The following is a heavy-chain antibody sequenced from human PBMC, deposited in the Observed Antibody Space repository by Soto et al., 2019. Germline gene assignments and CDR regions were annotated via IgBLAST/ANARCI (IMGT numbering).Heavy chain of an antibody. V-gene: IGHV3-9*02. Sequence: EVQLVESGGGLVQPGRSLRLSCAASGFTSDDYAMHWVRQAPGKGLEWVSGISWNSGSIGYADSVKGRFTISRDNAKNSLYLQMNSLRAEDTALYYCAKDVLDILTGYFDYWGQGTLVIVSS. CDR3: AKDVLDILTGYFDY. CDR1: GFTSDDYA. J-gene: IGHJ4*02. D-gene: IGHD3-9*01. CDR2: ISWNSGSI.